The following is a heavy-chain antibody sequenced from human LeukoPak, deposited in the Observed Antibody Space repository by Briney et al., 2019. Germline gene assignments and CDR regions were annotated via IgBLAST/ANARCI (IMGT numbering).Heavy chain of an antibody. CDR1: GFTFSDYS. CDR2: IPGSGAYS. J-gene: IGHJ5*02. CDR3: ARGPLDFVLSTIRGLWFDH. D-gene: IGHD3-3*01. V-gene: IGHV3-11*06. Sequence: GGSLRLSCAASGFTFSDYSMGWIRQAPGKGLQWVSYIPGSGAYSNHADSVRGRFTISRDNAGNSLYLQMNSLRAEDTAVYYCARGPLDFVLSTIRGLWFDHWGQGTLVSVS.